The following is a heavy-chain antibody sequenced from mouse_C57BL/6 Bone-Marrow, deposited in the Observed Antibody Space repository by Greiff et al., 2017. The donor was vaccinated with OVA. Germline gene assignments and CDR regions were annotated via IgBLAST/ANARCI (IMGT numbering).Heavy chain of an antibody. CDR2: INPNNGGT. Sequence: VQLQESGPELVKPGASVKIPCKASGYTFTDYNMAWVKQSPGKSLEWIGDINPNNGGTIYNQKFKGKATLTVDKSSSTAYLELRSLTSEDTAVYYCARRSLVWFAYWGQGTLVTVSA. V-gene: IGHV1-18*01. CDR3: ARRSLVWFAY. CDR1: GYTFTDYN. J-gene: IGHJ3*01.